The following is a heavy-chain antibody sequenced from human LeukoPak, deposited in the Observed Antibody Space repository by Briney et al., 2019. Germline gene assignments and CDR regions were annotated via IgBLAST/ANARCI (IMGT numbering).Heavy chain of an antibody. J-gene: IGHJ4*02. D-gene: IGHD3-10*01. CDR1: GFTFSSYS. CDR2: ISSSSSYI. Sequence: GGSLRLSCAASGFTFSSYSMNWVRQAPGKGLEWVSSISSSSSYIYYADSVKGRFTISRDNAKNSLYLQMNSLRAEDTAVYYCARGSGQQPGYGYWGQGTLVTVSS. V-gene: IGHV3-21*01. CDR3: ARGSGQQPGYGY.